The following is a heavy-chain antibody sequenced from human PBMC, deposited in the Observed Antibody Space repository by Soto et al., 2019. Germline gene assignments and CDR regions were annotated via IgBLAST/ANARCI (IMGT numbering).Heavy chain of an antibody. CDR1: GYIFSRYW. CDR2: VYSTDSNT. V-gene: IGHV5-51*01. D-gene: IGHD2-21*01. CDR3: VRQRAVKLYSPPNHHYSEMDV. J-gene: IGHJ6*02. Sequence: GEYLKISCEGSGYIFSRYWVGWVRQMPGKGLEWMGVVYSTDSNTRYSPSFQGRVTISADKSTSTAYLRWSSLKASDTAVYDCVRQRAVKLYSPPNHHYSEMDVWGQGTTVTVSS.